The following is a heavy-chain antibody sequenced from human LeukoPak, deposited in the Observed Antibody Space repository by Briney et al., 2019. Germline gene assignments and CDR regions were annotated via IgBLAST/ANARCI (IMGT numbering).Heavy chain of an antibody. V-gene: IGHV4-59*01. CDR2: IYYSGST. CDR3: ARGPKYSSSWYGSYFDY. J-gene: IGHJ4*02. D-gene: IGHD6-13*01. CDR1: GGSISSYY. Sequence: SETLSLTCTVSGGSISSYYWSWIRQPPGKGLEWVGYIYYSGSTNYNPSLKSRVTISVDTSKNQFSLKLSSVTAADTAVYYCARGPKYSSSWYGSYFDYWGQGTLVTVSS.